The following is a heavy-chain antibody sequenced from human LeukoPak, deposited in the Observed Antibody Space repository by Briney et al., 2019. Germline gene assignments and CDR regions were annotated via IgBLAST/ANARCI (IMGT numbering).Heavy chain of an antibody. D-gene: IGHD5/OR15-5a*01. CDR2: IYYSGST. CDR1: GGSISSGGYY. Sequence: SETLSLTCTVSGGSISSGGYYWSWIRQHPGKGLEWIGYIYYSGSTYYNPSLKSRVTISVDTSKIQFSLKLSSVTAADTAVYYRAGAVSVYYFDYWGQGTLVTVSS. V-gene: IGHV4-31*03. J-gene: IGHJ4*02. CDR3: AGAVSVYYFDY.